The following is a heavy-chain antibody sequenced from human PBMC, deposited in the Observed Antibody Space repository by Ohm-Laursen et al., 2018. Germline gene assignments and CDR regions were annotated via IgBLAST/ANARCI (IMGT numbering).Heavy chain of an antibody. CDR2: ISWNSGSI. CDR1: GFTFADYA. J-gene: IGHJ6*02. D-gene: IGHD3-9*01. V-gene: IGHV3-9*01. CDR3: AKAGGFDWSPLTGDYYYYGMDV. Sequence: SSLRLSCAAFGFTFADYAMHWVRQAPGKGLEWVSGISWNSGSIGYADSVKGRFTISRDNAKNSLYLQMNSLRAEDTALYYCAKAGGFDWSPLTGDYYYYGMDVWGQGTTVTVSS.